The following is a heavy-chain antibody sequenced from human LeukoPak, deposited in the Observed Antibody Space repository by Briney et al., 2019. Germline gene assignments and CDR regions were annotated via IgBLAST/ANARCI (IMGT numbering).Heavy chain of an antibody. V-gene: IGHV1-2*02. CDR2: IDPNSGDT. Sequence: ASVKVSCKASGYSFTGYFIHWVRQAPGQGLEWMGCIDPNSGDTKYAQKFQGRVSMPRDTSTRTAYMELSRLRSDDTAVYFCARSGSPGYSLDYWGQGTLVTVSS. J-gene: IGHJ4*02. CDR3: ARSGSPGYSLDY. CDR1: GYSFTGYF. D-gene: IGHD3-9*01.